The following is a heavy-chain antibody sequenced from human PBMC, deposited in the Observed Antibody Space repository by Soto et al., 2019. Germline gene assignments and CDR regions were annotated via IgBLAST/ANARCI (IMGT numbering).Heavy chain of an antibody. Sequence: QVQLVQSGAEVKKPGSSVKVSCKASGGTFSSYAISWVRQAPGQGLEWMGGIIPIFGTANYAQKFQGRVTITADESTSTADMELSRLRSEDTAVYYCARDLDYYDSRGYYLGYWGQGTLVTVSS. CDR3: ARDLDYYDSRGYYLGY. CDR1: GGTFSSYA. CDR2: IIPIFGTA. V-gene: IGHV1-69*01. J-gene: IGHJ4*02. D-gene: IGHD3-22*01.